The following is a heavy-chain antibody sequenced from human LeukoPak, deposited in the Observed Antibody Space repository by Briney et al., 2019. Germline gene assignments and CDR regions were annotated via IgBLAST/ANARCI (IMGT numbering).Heavy chain of an antibody. J-gene: IGHJ4*02. CDR2: IHYSGNT. D-gene: IGHD5-24*01. CDR1: GDSVRTNNYY. Sequence: SETLSLTCTVSGDSVRTNNYYWSWIRQPPGEGLEWIGYIHYSGNTNYNTSLKSRVTISVDTSKSQFSLKLSSVTAADTAVYYCARVRRDGYNSPDYWGQGTLVTVSS. V-gene: IGHV4-61*01. CDR3: ARVRRDGYNSPDY.